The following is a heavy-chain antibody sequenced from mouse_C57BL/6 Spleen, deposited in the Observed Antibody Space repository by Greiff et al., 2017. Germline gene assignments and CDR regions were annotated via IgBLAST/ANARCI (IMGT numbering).Heavy chain of an antibody. CDR2: IDPSDSYT. CDR1: GYTFTSYW. V-gene: IGHV1-69*01. Sequence: QVQLQQPGAELVMPGASVKLSCKASGYTFTSYWMQWVKQRPGQGLEWIGEIDPSDSYTNYNQKFKGKSTLTVDKSSSAAYMQLSSLTSEDSAVYYCARPGNWYFDVWGTGTTVTVSS. D-gene: IGHD1-1*02. J-gene: IGHJ1*03. CDR3: ARPGNWYFDV.